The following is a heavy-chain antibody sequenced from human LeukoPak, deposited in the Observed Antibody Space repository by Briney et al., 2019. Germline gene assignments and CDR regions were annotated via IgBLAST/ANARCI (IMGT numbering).Heavy chain of an antibody. CDR2: IYYSGST. J-gene: IGHJ4*02. Sequence: SQTLSLTCTVSGCSISSGGYYWSWIRQHPGKGLEWIGYIYYSGSTYYNPSLKSRVTISVDTSKNQFSLKLSSVTAADTAVYYCARGPDDYVDYWGQGTLVTVSS. V-gene: IGHV4-31*03. CDR1: GCSISSGGYY. CDR3: ARGPDDYVDY. D-gene: IGHD4/OR15-4a*01.